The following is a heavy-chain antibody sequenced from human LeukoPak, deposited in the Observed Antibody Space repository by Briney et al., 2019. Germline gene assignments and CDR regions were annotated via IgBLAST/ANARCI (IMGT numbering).Heavy chain of an antibody. CDR1: GGSISSGAHY. CDR3: ASSNSYGGYSDY. CDR2: ISYSGNT. V-gene: IGHV4-31*03. D-gene: IGHD4-23*01. J-gene: IGHJ4*02. Sequence: PSETLSLTCTVSGGSISSGAHYWSRIRQHPGKGLEWIGYISYSGNTYYNPSLKSRVTISVDTSKNQFSLKLSSVTAADTAVFYCASSNSYGGYSDYWGQGTLVTVSS.